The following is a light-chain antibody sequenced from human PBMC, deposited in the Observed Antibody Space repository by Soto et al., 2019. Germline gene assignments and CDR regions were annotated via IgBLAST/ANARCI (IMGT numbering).Light chain of an antibody. V-gene: IGLV2-14*01. CDR1: SSDVGGYNY. Sequence: QSVLTQPASVSGSPGQSIAISCTGTSSDVGGYNYVSWYQQHPDKAPKLIIYDVGDRPSAVSDRFSGSKSGNTASLTISGLQAEDEAHYYCTSYTSSSSYVLGTGTKVTGL. CDR3: TSYTSSSSYV. J-gene: IGLJ1*01. CDR2: DVG.